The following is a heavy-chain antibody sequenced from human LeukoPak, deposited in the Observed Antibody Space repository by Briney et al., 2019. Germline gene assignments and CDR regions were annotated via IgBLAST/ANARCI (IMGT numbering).Heavy chain of an antibody. D-gene: IGHD3-3*01. CDR2: IYHSGST. V-gene: IGHV4-38-2*01. J-gene: IGHJ4*02. CDR3: ARLGYYDFWSGYYHFDY. CDR1: GYSLSSGYY. Sequence: SETLSLTCAVSGYSLSSGYYWGWIRQPPGKGLKWIGSIYHSGSTYYNPSLKSRVTISVDTSKNQFSLKLSSVTAADTAVYFCARLGYYDFWSGYYHFDYWGQGTLVTVSS.